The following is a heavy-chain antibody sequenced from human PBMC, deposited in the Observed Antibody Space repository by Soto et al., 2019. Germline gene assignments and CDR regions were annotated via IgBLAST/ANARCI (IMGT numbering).Heavy chain of an antibody. V-gene: IGHV4-34*01. CDR3: ARGQQRYYDFWSGKDWFDH. J-gene: IGHJ5*02. CDR1: GGSFSGYY. CDR2: INHSGST. Sequence: SETLSLTCAVYGGSFSGYYWSWIRQPPGKGLGWIGEINHSGSTNYNPSLKSRVTISVDTSKNQFSLKLSSVTAADTAVYYCARGQQRYYDFWSGKDWFDHWGQGTLVTVSS. D-gene: IGHD3-3*01.